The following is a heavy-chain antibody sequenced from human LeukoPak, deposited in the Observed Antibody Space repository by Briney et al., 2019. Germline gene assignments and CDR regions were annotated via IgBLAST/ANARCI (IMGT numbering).Heavy chain of an antibody. D-gene: IGHD6-13*01. CDR1: GFTFSSYW. V-gene: IGHV3-74*01. CDR3: ARGAAADYNWFDP. Sequence: GGSLRLSCVASGFTFSSYWMHWVRQDPRKGLVWVSRINGDGRNINYADSVKGRFTISRDNAKNSLYLQMNSLRAEDTAVYYCARGAAADYNWFDPWGQGTLVTVSS. CDR2: INGDGRNI. J-gene: IGHJ5*02.